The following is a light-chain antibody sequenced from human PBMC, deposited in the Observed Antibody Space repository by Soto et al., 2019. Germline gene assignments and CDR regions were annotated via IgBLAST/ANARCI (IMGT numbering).Light chain of an antibody. CDR3: TSYTSSITYV. CDR2: EVS. Sequence: SVLTQRASVSGSPGQSITISCTGTSSDVGGYNYVSWYQQHPGKAPKLMIYEVSNRPSGVSNRFSGSKSGNTASLTISGLQAEDEADYYCTSYTSSITYVFGTGTKV. CDR1: SSDVGGYNY. J-gene: IGLJ1*01. V-gene: IGLV2-14*01.